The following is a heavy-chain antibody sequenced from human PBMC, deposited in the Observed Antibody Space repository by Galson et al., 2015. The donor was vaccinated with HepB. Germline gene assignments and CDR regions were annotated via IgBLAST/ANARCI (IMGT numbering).Heavy chain of an antibody. CDR3: ARSGVCSSTSCLYYFDY. D-gene: IGHD2-2*01. CDR2: IIPILGIA. V-gene: IGHV1-69*04. J-gene: IGHJ4*02. CDR1: GGTFSSYA. Sequence: SVKVSCKASGGTFSSYAISWVRQAPGQGLEWMGRIIPILGIANYAQKFQGRVTITADKSTSTAYMELSSLRSEDTAVYYCARSGVCSSTSCLYYFDYWGQGTLVTVSS.